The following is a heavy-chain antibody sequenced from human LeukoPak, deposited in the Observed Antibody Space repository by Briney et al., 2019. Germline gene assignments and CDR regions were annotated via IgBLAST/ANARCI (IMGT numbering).Heavy chain of an antibody. CDR1: GFTFSSYS. D-gene: IGHD2-15*01. J-gene: IGHJ4*02. Sequence: GGSLRLSCAASGFTFSSYSMNWVRQAPGKGLEWVSSISSSSSYIYYADSVKGRFTISRDNAKNSLYLQMNSLRAEDTAVYYCARDPSRRISGFFDYWGQETLVTVSS. CDR3: ARDPSRRISGFFDY. V-gene: IGHV3-21*01. CDR2: ISSSSSYI.